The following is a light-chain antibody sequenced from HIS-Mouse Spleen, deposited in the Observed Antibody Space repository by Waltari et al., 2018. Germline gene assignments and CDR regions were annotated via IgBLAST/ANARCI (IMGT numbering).Light chain of an antibody. J-gene: IGLJ2*01. CDR3: SSYTSSSFNVV. V-gene: IGLV2-14*03. Sequence: QSALTQPAFVSGSPGQSITISCTGTSSDVGGYNDVSWYQQHPGKAPKLMIYDVSNRPSGVSNRFSGSKSGNTASLTISGLQAEDEADYYCSSYTSSSFNVVFGGGTKLTVL. CDR2: DVS. CDR1: SSDVGGYND.